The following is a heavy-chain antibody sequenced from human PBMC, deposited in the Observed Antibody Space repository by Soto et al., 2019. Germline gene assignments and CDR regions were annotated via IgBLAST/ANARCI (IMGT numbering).Heavy chain of an antibody. CDR1: GYTFTSYC. V-gene: IGHV1-18*01. CDR3: ARDLSSTSCYSCYYGMDV. D-gene: IGHD2-2*01. Sequence: ASVNVFCKSSGYTFTSYCMSWLRHAPGEELEWMGWISAYNGNTNYAQKLQGRVTMTTDTATSTAYMELRSLRSDDTAVYYCARDLSSTSCYSCYYGMDVWGQGTTVTVSS. CDR2: ISAYNGNT. J-gene: IGHJ6*02.